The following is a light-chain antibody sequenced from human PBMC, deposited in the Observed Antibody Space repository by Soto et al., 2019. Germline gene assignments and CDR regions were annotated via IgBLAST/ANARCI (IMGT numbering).Light chain of an antibody. Sequence: DIQMTQSPSTLSASVGDRVTITCRASRSAGEWLAWYQQKPGKAPTLLIYEVSTLQSGVPSRFTGSGSETEFSLTIDSLQPDDLATYYCQQFNSHPYTFGPGTKVEIK. CDR2: EVS. V-gene: IGKV1-5*03. J-gene: IGKJ2*01. CDR1: RSAGEW. CDR3: QQFNSHPYT.